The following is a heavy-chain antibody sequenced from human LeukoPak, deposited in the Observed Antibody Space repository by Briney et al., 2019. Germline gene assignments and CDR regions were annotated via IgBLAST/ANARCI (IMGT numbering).Heavy chain of an antibody. CDR2: ISSSSYI. CDR3: ARAGYYYDSKRKFDP. V-gene: IGHV3-21*01. D-gene: IGHD3-22*01. J-gene: IGHJ5*02. Sequence: GGSLRLSCAASGFTFSSYSMNWVRQAPGKGLEWVSSISSSSYIYYADSVKGRFTISRDNAKNSLYLQMNSLRAEDTAVYYCARAGYYYDSKRKFDPWGQGALVTVSS. CDR1: GFTFSSYS.